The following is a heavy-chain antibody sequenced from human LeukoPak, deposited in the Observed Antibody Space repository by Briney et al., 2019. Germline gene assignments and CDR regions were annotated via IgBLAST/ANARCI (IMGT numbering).Heavy chain of an antibody. CDR1: GFTFSSYA. Sequence: GGSLRLSCAASGFTFSSYAMSWVRQAPGKGLEWVSAISGSGGSTYYADSVKGRFTISRGNSENTLYLQMNSLRAEDTAVYYCAKHCSGGSCYDYWGQGTLVTVSS. J-gene: IGHJ4*02. V-gene: IGHV3-23*01. CDR3: AKHCSGGSCYDY. D-gene: IGHD2-15*01. CDR2: ISGSGGST.